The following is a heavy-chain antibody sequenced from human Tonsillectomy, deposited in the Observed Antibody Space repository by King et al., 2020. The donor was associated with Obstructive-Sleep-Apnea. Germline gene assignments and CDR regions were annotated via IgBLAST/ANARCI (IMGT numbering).Heavy chain of an antibody. CDR1: GFTFGDYA. Sequence: VQLVESGGGLVQPGRSLRLSCTASGFTFGDYAMSWFRQAPGRGLEWVGFIRSKPYGGTTEYAASVKGRFTISRDDSKSIAYLQMNSLKTEDTAVYYCTRENWNRSFDPWGQGTLVTVSS. CDR2: IRSKPYGGTT. V-gene: IGHV3-49*03. J-gene: IGHJ5*02. CDR3: TRENWNRSFDP. D-gene: IGHD1-1*01.